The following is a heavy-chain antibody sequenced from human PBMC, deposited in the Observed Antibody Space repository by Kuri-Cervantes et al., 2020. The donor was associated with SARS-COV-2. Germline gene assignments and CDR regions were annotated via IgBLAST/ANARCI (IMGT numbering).Heavy chain of an antibody. Sequence: SQTLSLTCAIYGGSLSGSFWSWIRQSPGKRLEWIGYIYYSGSTNYNPSLKSRVTISVDTSKNQFSLKLSSVTAADTAVYYCARVRRHYDSSGYYLNWFDPWGQGTLVTVSS. CDR3: ARVRRHYDSSGYYLNWFDP. V-gene: IGHV4-59*01. CDR1: GGSLSGSF. J-gene: IGHJ5*02. D-gene: IGHD3-22*01. CDR2: IYYSGST.